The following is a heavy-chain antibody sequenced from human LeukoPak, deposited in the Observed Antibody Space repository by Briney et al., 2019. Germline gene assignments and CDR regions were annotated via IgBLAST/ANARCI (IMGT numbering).Heavy chain of an antibody. V-gene: IGHV3-30*09. J-gene: IGHJ6*02. CDR1: GFTFSSYA. CDR3: ARSGWYYYYGMDV. CDR2: ISYDGSNK. D-gene: IGHD6-19*01. Sequence: GGSLRLSCAASGFTFSSYAMHWVRQAPGKGLEWVAVISYDGSNKYYADSVKGRFAISRDNSKNTLYLQMNSLRAEDTAVYYCARSGWYYYYGMDVWGQGTTVIVSS.